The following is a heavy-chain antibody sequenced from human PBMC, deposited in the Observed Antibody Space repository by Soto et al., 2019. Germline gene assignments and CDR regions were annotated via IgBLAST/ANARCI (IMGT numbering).Heavy chain of an antibody. J-gene: IGHJ4*02. CDR2: INHSGST. V-gene: IGHV4-34*01. Sequence: QVQLQQWGAGLLKPSETLSLTCAVYGGSFSGYYWSWIRQPPGKGLEWIGEINHSGSTNYNPSLKGRVTISEYSSKKQFALKLSSVAAADTAVYYCGIGRDSRSYRLIDYWGQGTLVTVSS. CDR3: GIGRDSRSYRLIDY. D-gene: IGHD6-6*01. CDR1: GGSFSGYY.